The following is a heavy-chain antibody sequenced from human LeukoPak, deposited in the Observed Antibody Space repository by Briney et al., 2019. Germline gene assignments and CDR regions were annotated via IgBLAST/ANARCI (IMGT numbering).Heavy chain of an antibody. D-gene: IGHD2-15*01. CDR1: GFTFSSYD. J-gene: IGHJ3*02. CDR3: ARGCSGGSCSDAFDI. CDR2: IGTAGDT. V-gene: IGHV3-13*01. Sequence: GGSLRLSCAASGFTFSSYDMHWVRQATGKGLEWVSAIGTAGDTYYPGSVKGRFTISRENAKNSLYLQMNSLRAGDTAVYYCARGCSGGSCSDAFDIWGQGTMVTVSS.